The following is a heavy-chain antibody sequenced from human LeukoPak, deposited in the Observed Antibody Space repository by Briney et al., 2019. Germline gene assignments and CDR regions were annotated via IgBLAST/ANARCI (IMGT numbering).Heavy chain of an antibody. CDR3: TTEFLYLNYLYYFDY. V-gene: IGHV3-15*07. J-gene: IGHJ4*02. Sequence: GGSLRLSCAASGFTFSNAWMNWVRQAPGKGLEWVGRIKSKTDGGATDYAAPVKGRFTISRDDSKNTLYLQMNSLKTEDTAVYYCTTEFLYLNYLYYFDYWGQGTLVTVSS. D-gene: IGHD1-7*01. CDR1: GFTFSNAW. CDR2: IKSKTDGGAT.